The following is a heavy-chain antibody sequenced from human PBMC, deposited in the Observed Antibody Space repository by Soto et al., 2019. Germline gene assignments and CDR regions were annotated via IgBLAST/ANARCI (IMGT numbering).Heavy chain of an antibody. CDR2: LYSGGST. CDR1: GFTVSSNY. J-gene: IGHJ4*02. D-gene: IGHD5-12*01. V-gene: IGHV3-66*01. CDR3: VTRSGYD. Sequence: GGSLRLSCAVSGFTVSSNYMSWVRQAPGKGLEWISVLYSGGSTYYADSVKGRFTISRDNSKNTLYLQMSSLRADDTAVYYCVTRSGYDWGQGTLVTVSS.